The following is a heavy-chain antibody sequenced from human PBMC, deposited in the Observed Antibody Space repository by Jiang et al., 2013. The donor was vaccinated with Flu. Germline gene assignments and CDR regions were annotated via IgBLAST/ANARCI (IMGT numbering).Heavy chain of an antibody. Sequence: SGAEVKKPGSSVRVSCKASGGTFNNFGISWVRRAPGQGLEWMGRIIPTRDIANYAQRFQDRVTFTADRSTNTAYMDLSSLRSEDTAVYYCAREFRDSSGYLSVDYFDYWGQGTLVNVSS. CDR1: GGTFNNFG. CDR3: AREFRDSSGYLSVDYFDY. D-gene: IGHD3-22*01. J-gene: IGHJ4*02. V-gene: IGHV1-69*04. CDR2: IIPTRDIA.